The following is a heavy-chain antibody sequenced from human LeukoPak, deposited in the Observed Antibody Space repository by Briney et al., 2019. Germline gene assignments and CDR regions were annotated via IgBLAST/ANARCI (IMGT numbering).Heavy chain of an antibody. CDR2: ISETGDHT. CDR1: GFTFSSYA. D-gene: IGHD3-22*01. V-gene: IGHV3-23*01. J-gene: IGHJ4*02. CDR3: TNLVFDSSGYSYFDY. Sequence: GGSLRLSCAASGFTFSSYAMSWVRQAPGKGLEWLPAISETGDHTYYADSVKGLFTISRDNSKNTLYLQMNSLRAEDTAVYYCTNLVFDSSGYSYFDYWGQGTLVTVSS.